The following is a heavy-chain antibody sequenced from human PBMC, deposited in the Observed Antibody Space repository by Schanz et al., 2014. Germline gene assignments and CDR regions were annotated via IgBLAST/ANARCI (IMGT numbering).Heavy chain of an antibody. CDR2: IGNGGVTI. Sequence: QVQLVESGGGLVKPGGSLRLSCAASGFPFSDYFMAWIRQPPGRGLEWVSYIGNGGVTIYYADSVKGRFTISRDNSKNTLYLQMNTLRAEDTAVYYCARKMKLGVYGGKGHDSLDIWGQGTMVTVSS. J-gene: IGHJ3*02. CDR1: GFPFSDYF. CDR3: ARKMKLGVYGGKGHDSLDI. V-gene: IGHV3-11*04. D-gene: IGHD2-15*01.